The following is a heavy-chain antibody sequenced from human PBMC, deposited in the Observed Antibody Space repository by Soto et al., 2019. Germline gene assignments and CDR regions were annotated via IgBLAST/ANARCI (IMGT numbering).Heavy chain of an antibody. CDR2: IWYDGSNK. V-gene: IGHV3-33*01. CDR3: ARDCSGGSCYSGLDY. CDR1: GFTFSSYG. J-gene: IGHJ4*02. D-gene: IGHD2-15*01. Sequence: GGSLRLSCAASGFTFSSYGMHWVRQAPGKGLEWVAVIWYDGSNKYYADSVKGRFTISRDNSKNTLYLQMNSLRAEDTAVYYCARDCSGGSCYSGLDYWGQGTLVTVSS.